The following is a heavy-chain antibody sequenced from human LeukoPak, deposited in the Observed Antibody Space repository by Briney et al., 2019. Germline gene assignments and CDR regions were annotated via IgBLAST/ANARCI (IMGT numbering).Heavy chain of an antibody. CDR1: GGTFSSYA. CDR3: ARSPHDFWSGSAAFDI. J-gene: IGHJ3*02. D-gene: IGHD3-3*01. Sequence: ASVKVSCKASGGTFSSYAISWVRQAPGQGLERMGGIIPIFGTANYAQKFQGRVTITADESTSTAYMELSSLRSEDTAVYYCARSPHDFWSGSAAFDIWGQGTMVTVSS. V-gene: IGHV1-69*13. CDR2: IIPIFGTA.